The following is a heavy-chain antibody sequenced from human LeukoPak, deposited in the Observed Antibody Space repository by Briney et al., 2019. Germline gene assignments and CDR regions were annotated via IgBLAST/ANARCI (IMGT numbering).Heavy chain of an antibody. V-gene: IGHV4-34*01. J-gene: IGHJ5*02. CDR2: INHSGST. CDR1: GGSFSGYY. CDR3: ARRWFGELYPNLNWFDP. Sequence: SETLSLTCAVYGGSFSGYYWSWIRQPPGKGLEWIGEINHSGSTNYNPSLKSRVTISVDTSKNQFSLKLSSVAAADTAVYYCARRWFGELYPNLNWFDPWGQGTLVTVSS. D-gene: IGHD3-10*01.